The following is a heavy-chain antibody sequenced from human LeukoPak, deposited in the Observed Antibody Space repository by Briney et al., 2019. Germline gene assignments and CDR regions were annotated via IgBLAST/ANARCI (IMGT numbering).Heavy chain of an antibody. CDR1: GFTFSTYW. J-gene: IGHJ4*02. Sequence: GGSLRLSCAASGFTFSTYWMSWVRQAPGKGLEWLSYISDSGATIYYADSLKGRFTISRDNAKNSLYLQMNSLRADDTAVYYCARGRIGEYFDYWGQGTLVTVSS. CDR3: ARGRIGEYFDY. V-gene: IGHV3-48*01. D-gene: IGHD2-21*01. CDR2: ISDSGATI.